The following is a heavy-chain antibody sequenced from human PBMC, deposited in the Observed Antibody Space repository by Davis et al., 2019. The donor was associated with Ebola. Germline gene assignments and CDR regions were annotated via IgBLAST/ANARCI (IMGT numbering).Heavy chain of an antibody. Sequence: AASVKVSCKASGYTFTSYYMHWVRQAPGQGLEWMGIMNPTTGSTGYAQGFQGRVTMTRDTSTSTVYMELSSLRSEDTAVYYCARGPQWLVSYYNYAMDVWGQGTTVTVSS. CDR2: MNPTTGST. D-gene: IGHD6-19*01. J-gene: IGHJ6*02. CDR3: ARGPQWLVSYYNYAMDV. CDR1: GYTFTSYY. V-gene: IGHV1-46*01.